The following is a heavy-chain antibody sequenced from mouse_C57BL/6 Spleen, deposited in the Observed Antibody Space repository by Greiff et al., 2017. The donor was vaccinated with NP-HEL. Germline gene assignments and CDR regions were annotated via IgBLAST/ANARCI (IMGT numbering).Heavy chain of an antibody. D-gene: IGHD5-5*01. Sequence: VKVVESGPGLVQPSQSLSITCTVSGFSLTSYGVHWVRQSPGKGLEWLGVIWSGGSTDYNAAFISRLSISKDNSKSQVFFKMNSLQADDTAIYYCARRTTLYAMDYWGQGTSVTVSS. CDR1: GFSLTSYG. CDR3: ARRTTLYAMDY. J-gene: IGHJ4*01. CDR2: IWSGGST. V-gene: IGHV2-2*01.